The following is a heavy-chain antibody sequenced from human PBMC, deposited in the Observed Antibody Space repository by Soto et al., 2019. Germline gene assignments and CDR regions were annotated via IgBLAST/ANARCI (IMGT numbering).Heavy chain of an antibody. CDR1: GGTFSSYA. V-gene: IGHV1-69*12. J-gene: IGHJ4*02. CDR3: ASCIEVAGTLAY. CDR2: IIPIFGTA. Sequence: QVQLVQSGAEVKKPGSSVKVSCKASGGTFSSYAISWVRQAPGQGLEWMGGIIPIFGTANYAQEFQGRVTITADESTSTAYMELRSLGFEDTAVYYCASCIEVAGTLAYWGQGTLVTVSS. D-gene: IGHD6-19*01.